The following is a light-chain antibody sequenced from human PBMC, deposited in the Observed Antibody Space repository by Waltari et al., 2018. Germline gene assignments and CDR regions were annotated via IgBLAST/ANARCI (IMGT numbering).Light chain of an antibody. CDR2: KIS. Sequence: DVVMTQSPLSLSVTLGQPASLSCRSSQSLVHSDGNTYLNWFHQRPGQSPRRLIYKISNRDSGVPDRFSGRWSGTDFTLKISRVEAEDVGVYDCMQAAHWPKTFGQGTKVEIK. J-gene: IGKJ1*01. V-gene: IGKV2-30*02. CDR1: QSLVHSDGNTY. CDR3: MQAAHWPKT.